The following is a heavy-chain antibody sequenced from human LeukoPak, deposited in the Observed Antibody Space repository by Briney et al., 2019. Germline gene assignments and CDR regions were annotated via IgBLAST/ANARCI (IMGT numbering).Heavy chain of an antibody. V-gene: IGHV3-7*04. CDR3: ARYCGGGGSCFDY. CDR1: GFPFSSRW. Sequence: GGSLRLSCAASGFPFSSRWMSWVRQAPGKGLEWVANIKADGSEKYYVDSVKGRFTVSRDNAKNSLYLQMNSLRAEDTGLYFCARYCGGGGSCFDYWGRGTLVTVSS. J-gene: IGHJ4*02. CDR2: IKADGSEK. D-gene: IGHD2-15*01.